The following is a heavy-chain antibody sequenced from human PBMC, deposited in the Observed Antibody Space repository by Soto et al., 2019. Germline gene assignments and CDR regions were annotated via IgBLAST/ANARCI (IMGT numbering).Heavy chain of an antibody. D-gene: IGHD6-13*01. V-gene: IGHV2-5*01. CDR2: GYWNGDK. J-gene: IGHJ4*02. CDR1: GFSFTTSGVG. Sequence: QSTLKESVPTLGKPTQTLTLTCTLAGFSFTTSGVGVGWSRQPPGKALEWLALGYWNGDKRYSPSLKTRLTVTKDTSKDKGDLTMTNMDPVDTATFYCARRLLSRLPAAGYFDFWGQGIEVTVSS. CDR3: ARRLLSRLPAAGYFDF.